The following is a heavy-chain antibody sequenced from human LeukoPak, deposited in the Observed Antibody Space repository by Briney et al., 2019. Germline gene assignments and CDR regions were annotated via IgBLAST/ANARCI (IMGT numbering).Heavy chain of an antibody. Sequence: KASETLSLTRTVSGGSISSYYWSWIRQPPGKGLEWIGYIYYSGSTNYNPSLKSRVTISVDTSKNQFSLKLSSVTAADTAVYYCARHVSGDSDYFDYWGQGTLVTVSS. V-gene: IGHV4-59*08. D-gene: IGHD2-21*02. CDR3: ARHVSGDSDYFDY. CDR1: GGSISSYY. J-gene: IGHJ4*02. CDR2: IYYSGST.